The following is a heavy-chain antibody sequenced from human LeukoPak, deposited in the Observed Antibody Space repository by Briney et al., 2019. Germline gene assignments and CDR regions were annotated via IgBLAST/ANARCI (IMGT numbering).Heavy chain of an antibody. CDR1: GDSVSSGGYH. J-gene: IGHJ5*02. CDR3: ARYPAGSGRSDR. V-gene: IGHV4-61*08. Sequence: SETLSLTCAVSGDSVSSGGYHWSWIRQPPGKGLEWIGQIVNSGSANYNPSLESRVTISLDTSKNQFSLKVTSVTMADTAVYYCARYPAGSGRSDRWGQGTLVTVSS. CDR2: IVNSGSA. D-gene: IGHD3-10*01.